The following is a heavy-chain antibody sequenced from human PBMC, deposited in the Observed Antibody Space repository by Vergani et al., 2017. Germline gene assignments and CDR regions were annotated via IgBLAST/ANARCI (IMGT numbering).Heavy chain of an antibody. CDR1: GFTFSSYA. CDR3: ARDRTNIVARNYGMAV. CDR2: ISYDGSNK. J-gene: IGHJ6*02. D-gene: IGHD5-12*01. Sequence: QVQLVESGGGVVQPGRSLRLSCAASGFTFSSYAMHWVRQAPGKGLEWVAVISYDGSNKYYADSVKGRFTISRDNSKNTLYLQMNSLRAEDTAVYYCARDRTNIVARNYGMAVGGQGTTVTVSS. V-gene: IGHV3-30-3*01.